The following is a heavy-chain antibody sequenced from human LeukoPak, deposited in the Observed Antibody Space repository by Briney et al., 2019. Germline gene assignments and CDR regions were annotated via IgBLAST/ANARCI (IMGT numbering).Heavy chain of an antibody. V-gene: IGHV3-48*01. CDR2: IGIDSGNT. Sequence: GGSLRLSCTAPGFPFIEYSMNWVRQVPGKGLEWIAYIGIDSGNTKYADSVRGRFTISADKAKNSLYLQMNSLRVEDTAVYYCARDHNYAFDNWGQGTLVSVAS. D-gene: IGHD1-1*01. J-gene: IGHJ4*02. CDR3: ARDHNYAFDN. CDR1: GFPFIEYS.